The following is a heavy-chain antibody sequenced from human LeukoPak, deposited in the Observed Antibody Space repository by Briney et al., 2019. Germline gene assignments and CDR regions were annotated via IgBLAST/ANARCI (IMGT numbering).Heavy chain of an antibody. CDR3: AREDIVVVTVTRDEFDI. Sequence: PGGSLRLSCAASGFTCSSYSMNWVRQAPGKGLEWVSYISSGSSTIYYADSVKGRFTISRDNAKNSLCLQMNRLRDEDTAVYYCAREDIVVVTVTRDEFDIWGQGTMVTVSS. J-gene: IGHJ3*02. CDR2: ISSGSSTI. V-gene: IGHV3-48*02. D-gene: IGHD2-21*02. CDR1: GFTCSSYS.